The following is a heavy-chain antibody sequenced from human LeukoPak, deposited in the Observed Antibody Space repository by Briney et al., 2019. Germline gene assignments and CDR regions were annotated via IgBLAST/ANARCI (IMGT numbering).Heavy chain of an antibody. J-gene: IGHJ3*02. D-gene: IGHD3-22*01. V-gene: IGHV3-23*01. CDR2: ISGSGGST. Sequence: GGSLRLSCAASGFTFSSYAMSWVRQAPGKGLEWVSAISGSGGSTYYADSVKGRFTISRDNSENTLYLQMNSLRAEDTAVYYCAEGLGITMIVVVIVDAFDIWGQGTMVTVSS. CDR1: GFTFSSYA. CDR3: AEGLGITMIVVVIVDAFDI.